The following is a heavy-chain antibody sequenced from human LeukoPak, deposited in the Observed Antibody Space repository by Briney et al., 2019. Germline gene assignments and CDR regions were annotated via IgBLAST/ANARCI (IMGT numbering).Heavy chain of an antibody. CDR2: INWNGGST. CDR1: GFTFDDYG. J-gene: IGHJ6*03. D-gene: IGHD6-13*01. CDR3: ARAAAGYYYYYMDV. V-gene: IGHV3-20*04. Sequence: GGSLRLSCAASGFTFDDYGVSWVRQAPGKGLEWVSGINWNGGSTGYADSVKGRFTISRDNAKNSLYLQMNSLRAEDTALYYCARAAAGYYYYYMDVWGKGTTVTVSS.